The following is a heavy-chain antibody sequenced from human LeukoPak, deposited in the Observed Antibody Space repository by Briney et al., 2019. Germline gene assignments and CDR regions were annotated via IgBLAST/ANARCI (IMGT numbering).Heavy chain of an antibody. V-gene: IGHV4-38-2*02. J-gene: IGHJ4*02. CDR3: ASRKLGNDY. CDR1: GYSISSGYF. CDR2: IYQSETA. Sequence: SETLSLTCTVSGYSISSGYFWGWMRQPPGKGLEWIGSIYQSETAHYNPSLKSRVTISVDTSKNQFSLKLRSVTAADTAVYYCASRKLGNDYWGQGTLVTVSS. D-gene: IGHD7-27*01.